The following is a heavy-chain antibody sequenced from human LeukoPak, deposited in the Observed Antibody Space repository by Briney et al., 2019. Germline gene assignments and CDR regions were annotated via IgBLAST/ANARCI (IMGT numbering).Heavy chain of an antibody. J-gene: IGHJ5*02. CDR1: GYSFTSYW. CDR3: ARVRRYGSGSSWFDP. V-gene: IGHV5-10-1*01. CDR2: IDPSDSYT. D-gene: IGHD3-10*01. Sequence: GESLRISCKGSGYSFTSYWISWVRQIPGKGLEWMGRIDPSDSYTNYSPSFQGHVTISADKSISTAYLQWSSLKASDTAMYYCARVRRYGSGSSWFDPWGQGTLVTVSS.